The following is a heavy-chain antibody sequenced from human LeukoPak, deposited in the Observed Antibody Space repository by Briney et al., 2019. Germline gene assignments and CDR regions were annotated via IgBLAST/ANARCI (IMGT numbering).Heavy chain of an antibody. V-gene: IGHV4-59*08. Sequence: SETLSLTCTVSGDSISSYYWSWIRQPPGKGLEWIGYIYYSGSTNYNPSLKSRVTISVDTSKNQFSLKLSSVTAADTAVYYCARSFSYDYVWGSYRFDYWGQGTLVTVSS. D-gene: IGHD3-16*02. CDR1: GDSISSYY. J-gene: IGHJ4*02. CDR3: ARSFSYDYVWGSYRFDY. CDR2: IYYSGST.